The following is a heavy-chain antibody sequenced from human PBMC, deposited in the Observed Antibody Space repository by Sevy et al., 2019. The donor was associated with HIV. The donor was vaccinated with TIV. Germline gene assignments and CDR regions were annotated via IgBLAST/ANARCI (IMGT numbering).Heavy chain of an antibody. J-gene: IGHJ6*02. CDR1: GFTFSRYW. D-gene: IGHD1-26*01. CDR3: ARDCNSATCLWGMDV. V-gene: IGHV3-7*03. Sequence: GGSLRLSCAASGFTFSRYWMSWVRQAPGKGLEWVANIKLDGSEKYYVDSVKGRLTISRDKAKNSLYLQMNSLRGEDTAMYYCARDCNSATCLWGMDVWGQWTTVTVSS. CDR2: IKLDGSEK.